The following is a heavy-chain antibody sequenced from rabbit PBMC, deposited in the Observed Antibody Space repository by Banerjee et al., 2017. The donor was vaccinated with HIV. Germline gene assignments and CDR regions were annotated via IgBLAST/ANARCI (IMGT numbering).Heavy chain of an antibody. CDR1: GFSFSSGYY. CDR2: IGTGTGST. D-gene: IGHD6-1*01. V-gene: IGHV1S40*01. CDR3: ASAYSDVYFSL. J-gene: IGHJ4*01. Sequence: VESGGGLVKPGASLTLTCKASGFSFSSGYYSSWVRQAPGKGLEWIGCIGTGTGSTHYASWAKGRFTISKTSSTTVTLQMTSLTAADTATYFCASAYSDVYFSLWGPGTLVTVS.